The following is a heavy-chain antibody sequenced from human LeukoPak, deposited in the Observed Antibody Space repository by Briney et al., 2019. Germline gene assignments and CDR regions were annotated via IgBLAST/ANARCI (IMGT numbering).Heavy chain of an antibody. CDR2: IYYSGST. V-gene: IGHV4-31*03. CDR3: ARDMGSGWYRAFDI. J-gene: IGHJ3*02. D-gene: IGHD6-19*01. Sequence: SETLSLTCTVSGGSISSGGYYWSWIRQHPGKGLEWIGYIYYSGSTYYNPSLKSRVTISVDTSKNQFSLKLSSVTAADTAVYYCARDMGSGWYRAFDIWGQGTMVTVSS. CDR1: GGSISSGGYY.